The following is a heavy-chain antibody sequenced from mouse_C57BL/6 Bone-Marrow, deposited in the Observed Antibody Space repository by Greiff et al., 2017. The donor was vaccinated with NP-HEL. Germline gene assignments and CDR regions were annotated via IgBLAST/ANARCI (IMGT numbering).Heavy chain of an antibody. J-gene: IGHJ1*03. Sequence: QVQLQQPGAELVKPGASVKMSCKASGYTFTSYWITWVKQRPGQGLEWIGDIYPGSGSTNYNEKFKSKATLTVDTSSSTAYMQLSSLTSEDSAVYYCARERYYYGSSVWYFYVWGTGTTVTVSS. D-gene: IGHD1-1*01. CDR1: GYTFTSYW. V-gene: IGHV1-55*01. CDR2: IYPGSGST. CDR3: ARERYYYGSSVWYFYV.